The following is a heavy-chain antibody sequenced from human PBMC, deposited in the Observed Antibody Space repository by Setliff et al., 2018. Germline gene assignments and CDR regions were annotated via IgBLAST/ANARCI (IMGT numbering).Heavy chain of an antibody. CDR3: AKGYCSSTSCYVDY. V-gene: IGHV3-9*03. CDR2: ISWDSGIV. J-gene: IGHJ4*02. D-gene: IGHD2-2*01. CDR1: GFTFDDYA. Sequence: SLKISCAASGFTFDDYAMHWVRQAPGKGLEWVSGISWDSGIVAYADSVKGRFTISRDNAKNSLYLQMNSLRAEDMALYYCAKGYCSSTSCYVDYWGQGTLVTV.